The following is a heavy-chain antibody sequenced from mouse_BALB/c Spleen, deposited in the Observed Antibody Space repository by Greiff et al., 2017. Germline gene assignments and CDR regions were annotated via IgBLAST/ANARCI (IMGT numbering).Heavy chain of an antibody. V-gene: IGHV1-80*01. CDR3: ARRWNDYALFDY. D-gene: IGHD2-4*01. CDR1: GYAFSSYW. Sequence: VKLQQSGAELVRPGSSVKISCKASGYAFSSYWMNWVKQRPGQGLEWIGQIYPGDGDTNYNGKFKGKATLTADKSSSTAYMQLSSLTSEDSAVYFCARRWNDYALFDYWGQGTTLTVSS. J-gene: IGHJ2*01. CDR2: IYPGDGDT.